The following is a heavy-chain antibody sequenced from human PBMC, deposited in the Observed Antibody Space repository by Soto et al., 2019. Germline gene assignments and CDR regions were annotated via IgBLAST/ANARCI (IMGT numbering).Heavy chain of an antibody. J-gene: IGHJ4*02. CDR2: ISGSGDST. D-gene: IGHD1-26*01. V-gene: IGHV3-23*01. CDR3: AKGRRSGSYRSRGFDY. CDR1: EFTFTSYA. Sequence: EVQLLESGGGLVQPGGSLRLSCAASEFTFTSYAMSWVRQAPGKGLEWVSDISGSGDSTYYADSVKGRFTISRDNSKNKLYLQMNSLRADDTAVYYCAKGRRSGSYRSRGFDYWGQGTLVTVSS.